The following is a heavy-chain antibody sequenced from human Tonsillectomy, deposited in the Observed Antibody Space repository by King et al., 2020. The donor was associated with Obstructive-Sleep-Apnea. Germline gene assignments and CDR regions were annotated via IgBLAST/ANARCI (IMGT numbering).Heavy chain of an antibody. J-gene: IGHJ3*02. CDR2: IYYSGST. CDR1: GGSISSGGYY. V-gene: IGHV4-31*03. Sequence: LQLQESGPGLVKPSQTLSLTCTVSGGSISSGGYYWSWVRQHPGKGLEWIGYIYYSGSTYYNPSLKSRVTISVDTSKNQFSLKLSSVTAADTAVYYCARDRADSSGYCPDAFDIWGQGTMVTVSS. CDR3: ARDRADSSGYCPDAFDI. D-gene: IGHD3-22*01.